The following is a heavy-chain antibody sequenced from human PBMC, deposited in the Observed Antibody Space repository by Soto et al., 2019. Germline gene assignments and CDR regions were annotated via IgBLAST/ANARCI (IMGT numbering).Heavy chain of an antibody. J-gene: IGHJ4*02. Sequence: QVHLVQSGAEVKKPGASVKVSCKASGYTFTSYGITWVRQAPGQGLEWMGWISAHNGNTDYAQKLQGRVIVTRDTSPSTAYMELRSLRSDDTAVHYCARGRYGDYWGQGALVTVSS. CDR2: ISAHNGNT. CDR1: GYTFTSYG. D-gene: IGHD1-1*01. CDR3: ARGRYGDY. V-gene: IGHV1-18*01.